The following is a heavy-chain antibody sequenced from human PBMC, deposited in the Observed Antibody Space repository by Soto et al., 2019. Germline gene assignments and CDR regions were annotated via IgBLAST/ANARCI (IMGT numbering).Heavy chain of an antibody. V-gene: IGHV3-11*06. CDR1: GFTFSDYY. Sequence: QVQLVESRGGLVKPGGSLRLSCAASGFTFSDYYMSWIRQAPGKGLEWVSYISSSSSYTNYADSVKGRFTISRDNAKNSLYLQMNSLRAEDTAVYYCARVDYGGRDYYYYYGMDVWGQGTTVTVSS. D-gene: IGHD2-15*01. CDR3: ARVDYGGRDYYYYYGMDV. J-gene: IGHJ6*02. CDR2: ISSSSSYT.